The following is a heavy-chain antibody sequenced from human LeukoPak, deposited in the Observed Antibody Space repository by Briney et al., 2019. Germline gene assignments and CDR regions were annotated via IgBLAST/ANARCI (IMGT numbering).Heavy chain of an antibody. Sequence: SETLSLTCGVSGVSITSGNWWWCVRQPPGKELEWIGDTYHSGSINYTPSLKSRVTISVDKSKNQFSLKVNSVTAADTAVYCWWHSGYESGLDYWGQGTLVTVSS. J-gene: IGHJ4*02. CDR3: WHSGYESGLDY. V-gene: IGHV4-4*01. D-gene: IGHD5-12*01. CDR2: TYHSGSI. CDR1: GVSITSGNW.